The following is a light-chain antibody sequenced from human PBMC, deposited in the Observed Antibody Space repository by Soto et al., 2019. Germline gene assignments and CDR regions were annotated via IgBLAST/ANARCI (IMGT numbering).Light chain of an antibody. CDR3: QQYGSSPLT. CDR2: GAS. CDR1: QSVSSSY. V-gene: IGKV3-20*01. J-gene: IGKJ4*02. Sequence: EIVWTQSPGTLSLSPGERATLSCRASQSVSSSYLAWYQQKPCQATRLLIYGASSRSTGIPDRFSGSGSGIDFTLTIISLETEDFAVYYCQQYGSSPLTFGGGTNVEIK.